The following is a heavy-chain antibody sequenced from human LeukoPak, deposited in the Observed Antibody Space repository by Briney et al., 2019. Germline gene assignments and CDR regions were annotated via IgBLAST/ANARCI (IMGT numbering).Heavy chain of an antibody. D-gene: IGHD2-2*01. Sequence: GGSLRLSCAASGFTFSSYAMNWVRQAPGKGLEWVSAISSSGISTYYADSVKGRFTISRDNSKNTLYLQMNSLRAEDTAVYYCAKDTRGYCSSTSCRYSYGYGGYFDYWGQGTLVTVSS. CDR3: AKDTRGYCSSTSCRYSYGYGGYFDY. CDR1: GFTFSSYA. J-gene: IGHJ4*02. CDR2: ISSSGIST. V-gene: IGHV3-23*01.